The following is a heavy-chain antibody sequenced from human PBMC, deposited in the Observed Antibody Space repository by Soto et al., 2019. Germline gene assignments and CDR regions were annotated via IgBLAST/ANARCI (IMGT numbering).Heavy chain of an antibody. CDR2: ISYDGSNK. J-gene: IGHJ4*02. CDR1: VFTFSSYA. Sequence: GGSLRLSCAASVFTFSSYAMHWVRQAPGKGLEWVAVISYDGSNKYYADSVKGRFTISRDNSKNTLYLQMNSLRAEDTAVYYCARVIAAAGTFDPRYYFDYWGQGTLVTVSS. D-gene: IGHD6-13*01. V-gene: IGHV3-30-3*01. CDR3: ARVIAAAGTFDPRYYFDY.